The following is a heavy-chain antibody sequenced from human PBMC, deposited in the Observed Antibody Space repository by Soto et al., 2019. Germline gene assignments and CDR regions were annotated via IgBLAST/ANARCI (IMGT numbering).Heavy chain of an antibody. Sequence: GGSLRLSCAASGFTFSNAWMNWVRQAPGKGLEWVGRIKSKTDGGTTDYAAPVKGRFTISRDDSKNTLYLQMNSLKTEDTAVYYCTTDFWSGYYMVDYWGQGTLVTVSS. CDR1: GFTFSNAW. V-gene: IGHV3-15*07. CDR2: IKSKTDGGTT. J-gene: IGHJ4*02. CDR3: TTDFWSGYYMVDY. D-gene: IGHD3-3*01.